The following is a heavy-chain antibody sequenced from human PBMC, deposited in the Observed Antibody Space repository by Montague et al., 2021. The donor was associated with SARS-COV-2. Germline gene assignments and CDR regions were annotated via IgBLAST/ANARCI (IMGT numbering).Heavy chain of an antibody. V-gene: IGHV6-1*01. CDR3: ARIPVGSKYYFDF. D-gene: IGHD2-2*01. CDR1: EDSVSSNIAT. Sequence: CAISEDSVSSNIATWNCIRQSPSRGLEWLGRTYYRSKWYNDYAESVKSRITIDPDTSKHQFSLHLNSVTPEDTAVYYCARIPVGSKYYFDFWGQGSLVTVSS. J-gene: IGHJ4*02. CDR2: TYYRSKWYN.